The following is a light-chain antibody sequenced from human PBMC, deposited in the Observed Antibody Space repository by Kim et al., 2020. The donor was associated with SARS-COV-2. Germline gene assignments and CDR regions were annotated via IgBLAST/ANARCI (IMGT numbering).Light chain of an antibody. V-gene: IGKV3-20*01. CDR3: QQHVSSPYT. CDR2: ATS. J-gene: IGKJ2*01. Sequence: EIVLTQSPVTLSLSPGERATLSCRAGERISANYLAWYQEKSGQAPRLLIYATSTRVTGIPDRFSGSVSGTDFTLTISRLEPEDFAVYYCQQHVSSPYTFGQGTKLEI. CDR1: ERISANY.